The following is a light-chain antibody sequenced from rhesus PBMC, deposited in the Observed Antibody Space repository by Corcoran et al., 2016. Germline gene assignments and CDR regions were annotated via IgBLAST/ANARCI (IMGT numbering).Light chain of an antibody. Sequence: DIVLTQSPASLAVSPGQRATITCRASETVSFFGLNLIHWYQQKPGQPPKVLIYQGSNKDTGVPARFSGSGSGTDFTLTIKPVEADDAADYYCLQTKNVPWTFGQGTKVEIK. CDR1: ETVSFFGLNL. CDR2: QGS. V-gene: IGKV7-13*02. CDR3: LQTKNVPWT. J-gene: IGKJ1*01.